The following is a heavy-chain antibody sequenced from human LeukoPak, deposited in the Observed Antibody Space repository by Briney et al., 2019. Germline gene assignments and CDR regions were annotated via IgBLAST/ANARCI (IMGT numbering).Heavy chain of an antibody. D-gene: IGHD3-10*01. V-gene: IGHV3-49*03. CDR1: GFTFGDYA. Sequence: GESLKISCTGSGFTFGDYAMSWFRQAPGKGLEWVGFIRSKAYGGTTEYAASVKGRFTISRDDSKSIAYLQMNSLKTEDTAVYYCTRDQRSYYGSGSYPHYCYYMDVWGKGTTVTVSS. J-gene: IGHJ6*03. CDR3: TRDQRSYYGSGSYPHYCYYMDV. CDR2: IRSKAYGGTT.